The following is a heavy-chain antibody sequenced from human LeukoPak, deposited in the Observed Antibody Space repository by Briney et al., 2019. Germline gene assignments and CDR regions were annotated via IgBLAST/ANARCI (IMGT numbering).Heavy chain of an antibody. D-gene: IGHD7-27*01. Sequence: GGSLRLSCAASGFTFSSYWMHWVRQAPGKGLEWVSAISGSGGSTYYADSVKGRFTISRDNSKNTLYLQMNSLRAEDTAVYYCAKDRWGIFDYWGQGTLVTVSS. CDR2: ISGSGGST. V-gene: IGHV3-23*01. CDR3: AKDRWGIFDY. J-gene: IGHJ4*02. CDR1: GFTFSSYW.